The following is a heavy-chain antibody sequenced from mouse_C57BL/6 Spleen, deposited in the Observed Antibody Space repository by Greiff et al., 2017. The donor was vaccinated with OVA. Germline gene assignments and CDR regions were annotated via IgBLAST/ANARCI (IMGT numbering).Heavy chain of an antibody. J-gene: IGHJ1*03. CDR3: TRGGYYGSSHWYFDV. D-gene: IGHD1-1*01. V-gene: IGHV1-15*01. CDR2: IDPETGGT. Sequence: VQVVESGAELVRPGASVTLSCKASGYTFTDYEMHWVKQTPVHGLEWIGAIDPETGGTAYNQKFKGKAILTADKSSSTAYMELRSLTSEDSAVYYCTRGGYYGSSHWYFDVWGTGTTVTVSS. CDR1: GYTFTDYE.